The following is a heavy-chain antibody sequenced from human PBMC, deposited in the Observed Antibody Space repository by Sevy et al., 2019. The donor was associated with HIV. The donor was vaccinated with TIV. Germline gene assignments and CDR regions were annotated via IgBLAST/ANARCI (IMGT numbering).Heavy chain of an antibody. CDR1: GGSISSSSYY. V-gene: IGHV4-39*01. CDR3: ARHLPTYSSSGYAAARWFDP. D-gene: IGHD6-13*01. CDR2: IYYSGST. Sequence: SETMSLTCTVSGGSISSSSYYWGWIRQPPGKGLEWIGSIYYSGSTYYNPSLKSRVTISVDTSKNQFSLKLSSVTAADTAVYYCARHLPTYSSSGYAAARWFDPWGQGTLVTVSS. J-gene: IGHJ5*02.